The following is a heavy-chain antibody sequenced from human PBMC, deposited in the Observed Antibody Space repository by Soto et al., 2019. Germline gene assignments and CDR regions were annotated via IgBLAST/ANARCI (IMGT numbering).Heavy chain of an antibody. J-gene: IGHJ6*02. CDR3: ARIAARPGYYYYGMDV. D-gene: IGHD6-6*01. V-gene: IGHV2-5*01. CDR1: GFSLSTSGVG. CDR2: IYWNDDK. Sequence: QITLKESGPTLVKPTQTLTLTCTFSGFSLSTSGVGVGWIRQPPGKALEWLALIYWNDDKRYSPSLKSRLTIPKDTSKNQVVLTMTNMDPVDTATYYCARIAARPGYYYYGMDVWGQGTTVTVSS.